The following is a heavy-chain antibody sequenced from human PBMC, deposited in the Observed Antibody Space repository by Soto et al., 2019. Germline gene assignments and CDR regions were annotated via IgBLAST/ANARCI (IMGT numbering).Heavy chain of an antibody. D-gene: IGHD3-22*01. CDR2: ISSSSSYI. Sequence: LRLSCAASGFTFSSYSMNWVRQAPGKGLEWVSSISSSSSYIYYADPVKGRFTISRDNAKNSLYLQMNSLRAEDTAVYYCARSLGYYDSSGYYPPYYWGQGTLVTVSS. CDR3: ARSLGYYDSSGYYPPYY. J-gene: IGHJ4*02. V-gene: IGHV3-21*01. CDR1: GFTFSSYS.